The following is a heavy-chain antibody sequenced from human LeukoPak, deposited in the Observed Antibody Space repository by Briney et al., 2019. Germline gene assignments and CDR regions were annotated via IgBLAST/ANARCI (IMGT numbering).Heavy chain of an antibody. CDR1: GFTVSSNY. V-gene: IGHV3-7*01. D-gene: IGHD3-22*01. Sequence: GGSLRLSCAASGFTVSSNYMSWVRQAPGKGLEWVANIKQDGSEKYYVDSVKGRFTISRDNAKNSLYLQMNSLRAEDTAVYYCARERGDSTAYYSYYFDYWGQGTLVTVSS. J-gene: IGHJ4*02. CDR3: ARERGDSTAYYSYYFDY. CDR2: IKQDGSEK.